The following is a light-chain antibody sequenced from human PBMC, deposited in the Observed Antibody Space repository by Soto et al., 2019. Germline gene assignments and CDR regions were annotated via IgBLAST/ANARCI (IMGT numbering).Light chain of an antibody. V-gene: IGLV2-14*01. J-gene: IGLJ2*01. Sequence: QSALTQPASVSGSPGQPITISCTGTSSDVGGYNYVSWYQQHPGKAPKLIIYDVSNRPSGVSYRFSGSKSGNTASLTISRLQAEDEADYFCTSYTGTSTLVVFGGGTKLTVL. CDR2: DVS. CDR1: SSDVGGYNY. CDR3: TSYTGTSTLVV.